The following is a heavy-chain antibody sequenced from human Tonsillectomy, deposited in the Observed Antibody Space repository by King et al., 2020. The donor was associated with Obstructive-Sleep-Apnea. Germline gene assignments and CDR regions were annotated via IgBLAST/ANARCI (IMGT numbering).Heavy chain of an antibody. CDR3: ARGNPPYSDFWNCYPYNWFDH. V-gene: IGHV1-18*04. J-gene: IGHJ5*02. CDR1: GYNFTNYG. CDR2: ISTNNGNT. Sequence: VQLVESGAEVKKTGASVKVSCKTSGYNFTNYGISWVRQAPGQGPEWMGWISTNNGNTNYTQRLQGRVTMTTDTSTSTAYMELKSLRSDDTALYYCARGNPPYSDFWNCYPYNWFDHWGQGTLVPVSS. D-gene: IGHD3-3*01.